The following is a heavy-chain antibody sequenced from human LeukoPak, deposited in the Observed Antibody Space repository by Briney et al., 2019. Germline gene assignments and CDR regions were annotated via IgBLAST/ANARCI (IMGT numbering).Heavy chain of an antibody. CDR2: INTYNGNT. CDR1: GYTFTTLG. CDR3: VRDWEHVGPDY. V-gene: IGHV1-18*01. D-gene: IGHD1-26*01. J-gene: IGHJ4*02. Sequence: GASVKVSCKASGYTFTTLGISWVRQAPGQGLEWMGWINTYNGNTNYAQNLQGRVTMTADTSTNTAYLELRSLRSDDTAMCYCVRDWEHVGPDYWGQGTLVIVSS.